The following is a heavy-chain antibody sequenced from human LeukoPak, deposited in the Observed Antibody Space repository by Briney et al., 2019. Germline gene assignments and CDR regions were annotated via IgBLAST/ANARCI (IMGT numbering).Heavy chain of an antibody. CDR2: IYYSGST. J-gene: IGHJ4*02. CDR3: VRAQYSSSWDKIYYFDY. V-gene: IGHV4-59*01. CDR1: RGSISSYY. Sequence: SETLSLTCTVSRGSISSYYWSWIRQPPGKGLEWIGYIYYSGSTNYNPSLKSRVTISVDTSKNQFSLKLSSVTAADTAVYYCVRAQYSSSWDKIYYFDYWGQGTLVAVSS. D-gene: IGHD6-13*01.